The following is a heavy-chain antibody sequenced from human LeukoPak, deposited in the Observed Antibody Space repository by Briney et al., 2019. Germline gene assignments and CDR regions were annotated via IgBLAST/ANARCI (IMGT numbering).Heavy chain of an antibody. D-gene: IGHD6-19*01. CDR2: IYYSGST. Sequence: GSLRLSCAASGFTFNTFWTNWVRQPPGKGLEWIGYIYYSGSTYYNPSLKSRVTISVDTSKNQFSLKLSSVTAADTALYYCARGGWSNDIWGQGTVVTVSS. CDR1: GFTFNTFW. J-gene: IGHJ4*02. V-gene: IGHV4-59*08. CDR3: ARGGWSNDI.